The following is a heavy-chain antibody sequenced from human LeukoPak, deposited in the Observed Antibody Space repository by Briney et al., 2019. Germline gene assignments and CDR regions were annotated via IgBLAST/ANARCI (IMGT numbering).Heavy chain of an antibody. J-gene: IGHJ4*02. CDR1: GFTFSDYY. V-gene: IGHV3-11*04. CDR2: ISSSGSTI. D-gene: IGHD3-22*01. CDR3: ARDHLYYYDSSRHFDY. Sequence: GGSLRLSCAASGFTFSDYYMSWIRQAPGKGLEWVSYISSSGSTIYCVDSVKGRFTIARDNAKNSLYLQMNSLRAEDTAVYYCARDHLYYYDSSRHFDYWGQGTLVTVSS.